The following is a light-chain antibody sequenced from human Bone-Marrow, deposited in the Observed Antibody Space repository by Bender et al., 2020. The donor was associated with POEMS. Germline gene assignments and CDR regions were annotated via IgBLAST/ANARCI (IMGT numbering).Light chain of an antibody. Sequence: QSALTQPASVSGSPGQSITISCTGTISDIGSYNLVSWYQQYAGRAPKLIIYEVSKRPSGVSYRFSGSKSGSTASLTISGLQSEDEADYHCCSYTHSSTLIFGRGTKLTVL. CDR2: EVS. J-gene: IGLJ2*01. CDR3: CSYTHSSTLI. V-gene: IGLV2-23*02. CDR1: ISDIGSYNL.